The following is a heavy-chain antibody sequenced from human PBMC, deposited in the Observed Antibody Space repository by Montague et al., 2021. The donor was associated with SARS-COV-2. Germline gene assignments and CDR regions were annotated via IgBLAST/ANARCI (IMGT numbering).Heavy chain of an antibody. CDR3: ARTHYDILTGYYYDIDV. D-gene: IGHD3-9*01. J-gene: IGHJ6*02. CDR1: GFSLSTSGMC. CDR2: IDWDDDK. V-gene: IGHV2-70*11. Sequence: PALVKPTQTLTLTCTFSGFSLSTSGMCVSWIRQPPGKALEWLARIDWDDDKYYSTSLKTRLTISKDTSKNQVVLTMTNMDPVDTATYYCARTHYDILTGYYYDIDVWGQGTTVTVSS.